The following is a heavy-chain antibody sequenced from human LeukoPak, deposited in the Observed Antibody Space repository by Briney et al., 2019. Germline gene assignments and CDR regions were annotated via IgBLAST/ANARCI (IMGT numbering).Heavy chain of an antibody. Sequence: GRSLRLSCAASGFTFSSYAMHWVRQAPGKGLEWVAVISYDGSNKYYADSVKGRFTISRDNSKNTLYLQMNSLRAEDTAVYYCARTDLGELSLRFDYWGQGTLVTVSP. V-gene: IGHV3-30-3*01. CDR2: ISYDGSNK. CDR1: GFTFSSYA. J-gene: IGHJ4*02. D-gene: IGHD3-16*02. CDR3: ARTDLGELSLRFDY.